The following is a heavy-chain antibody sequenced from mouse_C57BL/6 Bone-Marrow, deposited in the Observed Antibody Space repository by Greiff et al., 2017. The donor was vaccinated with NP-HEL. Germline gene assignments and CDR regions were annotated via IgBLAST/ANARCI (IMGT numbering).Heavy chain of an antibody. CDR2: ISYDGSN. CDR3: AREWGYYGSPFAY. V-gene: IGHV3-6*01. Sequence: ESGPGLVKPSQSLSLTCSVTGYSIISGYYWNWIRQFPGNKLEWMAYISYDGSNNSNPSLTNRISITRDISKNQFFLKLTSVTTEDTATYYCAREWGYYGSPFAYWGQGTLVTVSA. CDR1: GYSIISGYY. J-gene: IGHJ3*01. D-gene: IGHD1-1*01.